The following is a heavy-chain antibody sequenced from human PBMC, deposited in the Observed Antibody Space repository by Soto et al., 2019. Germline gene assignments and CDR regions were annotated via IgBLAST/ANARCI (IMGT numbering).Heavy chain of an antibody. CDR3: ARDTFGSVDYDVSTNYYTFLDP. D-gene: IGHD3-9*01. CDR1: GDSISSGGYY. J-gene: IGHJ5*02. V-gene: IGHV4-31*03. Sequence: PSETLSLTCTVSGDSISSGGYYWSWIRQRPGMALEWIGHIHNSGSTYYNPSLKSRVSISIDPSNSQFSLRLSSVTAADTAVYYCARDTFGSVDYDVSTNYYTFLDPWGQGTLVTVSS. CDR2: IHNSGST.